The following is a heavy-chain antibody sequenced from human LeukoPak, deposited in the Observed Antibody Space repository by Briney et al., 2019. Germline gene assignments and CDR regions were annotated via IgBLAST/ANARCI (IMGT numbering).Heavy chain of an antibody. J-gene: IGHJ4*02. D-gene: IGHD2-15*01. V-gene: IGHV4-39*07. CDR2: IYYSGST. CDR1: GGSFSSYY. Sequence: PSETLSLTCAVYGGSFSSYYWGWIRQPPGKGLEWIGSIYYSGSTYYNPSLKSRVTISVDTSKNQFSLKLSSVTAADTAVYYCAREFGGSSTYWGQGTLVTVSS. CDR3: AREFGGSSTY.